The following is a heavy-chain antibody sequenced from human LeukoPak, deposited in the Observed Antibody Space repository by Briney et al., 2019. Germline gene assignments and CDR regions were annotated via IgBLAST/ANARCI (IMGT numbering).Heavy chain of an antibody. V-gene: IGHV3-23*01. J-gene: IGHJ4*02. CDR2: IHGSSGST. D-gene: IGHD1-26*01. CDR3: AKGQWELPDSEFDY. CDR1: GFTFSNYG. Sequence: GGSLRLSCSASGFTFSNYGMSWVRQAPGKGLEWVSGIHGSSGSTYYADSVKGRFTISRDNSKNTLYLQMNSLRAEDTAVYYCAKGQWELPDSEFDYWGQGTLVTVSS.